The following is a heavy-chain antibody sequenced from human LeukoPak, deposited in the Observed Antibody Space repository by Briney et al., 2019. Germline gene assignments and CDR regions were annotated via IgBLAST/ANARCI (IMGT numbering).Heavy chain of an antibody. CDR3: AKDLAVDTAMVTGFDY. J-gene: IGHJ4*02. D-gene: IGHD5-18*01. Sequence: PGGSLRLSCAASGFTFSSYGMHWVRQAPGKGLEWVAFIRFDGSNKYYADSVKGRFTISRDNSKNTLYLQMNSLRAEDTAVYYCAKDLAVDTAMVTGFDYWGQGTLVTVSS. CDR1: GFTFSSYG. CDR2: IRFDGSNK. V-gene: IGHV3-30*02.